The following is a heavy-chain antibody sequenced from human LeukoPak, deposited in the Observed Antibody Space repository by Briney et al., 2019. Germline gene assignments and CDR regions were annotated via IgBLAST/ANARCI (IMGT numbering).Heavy chain of an antibody. Sequence: SETLSLTCTVSGGSISSYHWSWIRQPPGKGLEFIGYIYYSGSTYYNPSLRSRVTISVDTSKNQFSLKLSSVTAADTAVYYCARLNKNDSGTYRFGKKKRGYMDVWGKGTTVTISS. CDR1: GGSISSYH. J-gene: IGHJ6*03. CDR3: ARLNKNDSGTYRFGKKKRGYMDV. V-gene: IGHV4-59*12. D-gene: IGHD3-10*01. CDR2: IYYSGST.